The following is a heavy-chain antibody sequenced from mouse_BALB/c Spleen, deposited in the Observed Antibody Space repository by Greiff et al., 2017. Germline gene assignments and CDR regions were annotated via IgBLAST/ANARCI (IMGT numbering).Heavy chain of an antibody. Sequence: VQLQQFGAELVKPGASVKISCKASGYTFTDYNMHWVKQSHAKSLEWIGVISTYNGNTNYNQKFKGKATMTVDKSSSTAYMELARLTSEDSAIYYCARGSGYDGYAMDYWGQGTSVTVSS. V-gene: IGHV1S137*01. D-gene: IGHD2-2*01. CDR1: GYTFTDYN. CDR2: ISTYNGNT. CDR3: ARGSGYDGYAMDY. J-gene: IGHJ4*01.